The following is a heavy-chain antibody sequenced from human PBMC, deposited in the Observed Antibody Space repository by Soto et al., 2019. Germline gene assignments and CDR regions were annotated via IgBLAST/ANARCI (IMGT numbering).Heavy chain of an antibody. D-gene: IGHD5-12*01. J-gene: IGHJ4*02. CDR1: GFTFSSYA. CDR3: TREGNGYKYYFDY. CDR2: ISYDGSNK. V-gene: IGHV3-30-3*01. Sequence: TGGSLRLSCAASGFTFSSYAMHWVRQAPGKGLEWVAVISYDGSNKYYADSVKGRFTISRDNSKNTLYLQMNSLRPEDTAVYYCTREGNGYKYYFDYWGQGTLVTVSS.